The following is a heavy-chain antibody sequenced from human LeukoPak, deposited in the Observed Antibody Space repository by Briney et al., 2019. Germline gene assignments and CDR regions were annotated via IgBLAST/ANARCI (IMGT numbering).Heavy chain of an antibody. CDR2: ISGSGIST. J-gene: IGHJ4*02. V-gene: IGHV3-23*01. CDR3: AKDGRLLEFDY. Sequence: PGGSLRLSCAASGFTFKNFGMSWVRQAPGKGPEWVSAISGSGISTYYADSVKGRFTISRDNSKNTVYLQMNSLRAEDTAVYYCAKDGRLLEFDYWGQGTLVIVSS. CDR1: GFTFKNFG. D-gene: IGHD2-21*02.